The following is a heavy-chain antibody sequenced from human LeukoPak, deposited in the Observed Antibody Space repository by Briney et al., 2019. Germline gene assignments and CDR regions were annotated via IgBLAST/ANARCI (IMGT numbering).Heavy chain of an antibody. CDR3: ARATLLGTAMGDYYFDY. J-gene: IGHJ4*02. D-gene: IGHD5-18*01. CDR1: GCTFRCYA. CDR2: IIPIFGTA. V-gene: IGHV1-69*13. Sequence: SVKVSCKASGCTFRCYAISWVRQPPGQGIEWMGGIIPIFGTANYAQKFQGRVTITADEATSTAYMGLSSLRSEDTAVYYCARATLLGTAMGDYYFDYWGQGTLVTVSS.